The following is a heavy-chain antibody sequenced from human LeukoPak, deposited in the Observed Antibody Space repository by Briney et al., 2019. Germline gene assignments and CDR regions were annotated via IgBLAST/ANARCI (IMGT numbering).Heavy chain of an antibody. Sequence: SETLSLTCTVSDGSISSYYWSWIRQPPGKGLEWIGYIYYSGSTNYNPSLKSRVTISVDTSKNQFSLKLSSVTAADTAVYYCARGDYRLTFDYWGQGTLVTVSS. J-gene: IGHJ4*02. CDR2: IYYSGST. D-gene: IGHD3-16*01. CDR1: DGSISSYY. V-gene: IGHV4-59*01. CDR3: ARGDYRLTFDY.